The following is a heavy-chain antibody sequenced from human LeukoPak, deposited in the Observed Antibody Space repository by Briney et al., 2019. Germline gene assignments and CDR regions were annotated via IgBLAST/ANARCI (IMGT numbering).Heavy chain of an antibody. D-gene: IGHD5-18*01. CDR3: AKDGSRIQLWFDY. CDR2: ISYDGTYK. CDR1: RFTFSSYA. J-gene: IGHJ4*02. V-gene: IGHV3-30-3*01. Sequence: GGSLRLSCTASRFTFSSYAIHWVRQAPGKGLEWVAIISYDGTYKYYADSVKGRFTISRDNSKNTLYLQMNSLRAEDTAVYYCAKDGSRIQLWFDYWGQGTLVTVSS.